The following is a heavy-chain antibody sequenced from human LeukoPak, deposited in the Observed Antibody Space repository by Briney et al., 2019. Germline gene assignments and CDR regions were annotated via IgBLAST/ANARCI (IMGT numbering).Heavy chain of an antibody. D-gene: IGHD2-8*02. CDR3: ARVFYCSGGICYLNY. Sequence: GASVKVSCKASGYTFTGYYIQWVRQAPGQGLEWMGWINPNSGGTSYAQKFQGRVTMTRDTSITTAYMELSSLRFDGTAVYYCARVFYCSGGICYLNYWGQGTLVTVSS. CDR2: INPNSGGT. J-gene: IGHJ4*02. CDR1: GYTFTGYY. V-gene: IGHV1-2*02.